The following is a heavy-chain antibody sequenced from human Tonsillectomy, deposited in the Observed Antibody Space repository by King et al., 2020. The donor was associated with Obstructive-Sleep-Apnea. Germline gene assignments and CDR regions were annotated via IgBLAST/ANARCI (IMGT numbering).Heavy chain of an antibody. J-gene: IGHJ6*04. V-gene: IGHV3-33*01. Sequence: KLVQSGGGVVQPGRSLRLSCAASGFTFSNYGMHWVRQAPGKGLEWVAVIWYDGSNKYYAESVKGRFTISRNNSKNTLYLQMNSLRAEDTAVYYCARDPLYTGNDYYYGMDVGGKGTTVTVSS. CDR2: IWYDGSNK. CDR1: GFTFSNYG. CDR3: ARDPLYTGNDYYYGMDV. D-gene: IGHD1-20*01.